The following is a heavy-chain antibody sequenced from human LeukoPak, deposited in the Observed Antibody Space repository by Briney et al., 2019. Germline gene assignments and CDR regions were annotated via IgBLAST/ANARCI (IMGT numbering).Heavy chain of an antibody. CDR1: GGSISGYY. CDR3: ARGQYSSSCPFDY. D-gene: IGHD6-13*01. CDR2: INHSGST. V-gene: IGHV4-34*01. Sequence: SETLSLTCTVSGGSISGYYWSWIRQPPGKGLEWIGEINHSGSTNYNPSLKSRVTISVDTSKNQFSLKLSSVTAADTAVYYCARGQYSSSCPFDYWGQGTLVTVSS. J-gene: IGHJ4*02.